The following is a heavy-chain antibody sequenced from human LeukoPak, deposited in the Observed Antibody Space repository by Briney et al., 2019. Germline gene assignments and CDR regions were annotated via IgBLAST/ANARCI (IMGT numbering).Heavy chain of an antibody. J-gene: IGHJ4*02. V-gene: IGHV5-51*01. Sequence: GESLKISCKGFGYRFTNYWIGWVRQMPGKGLEWMGIIDPGDFDIRYSLSFQGQVTISANKSINTAYLQWRSLKASDTAMYYCVLAGSGRYYYDYWGQGILVTVSS. CDR1: GYRFTNYW. D-gene: IGHD3-10*01. CDR3: VLAGSGRYYYDY. CDR2: IDPGDFDI.